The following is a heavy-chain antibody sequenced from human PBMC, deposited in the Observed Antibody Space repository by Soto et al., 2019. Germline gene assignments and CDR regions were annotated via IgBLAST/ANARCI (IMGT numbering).Heavy chain of an antibody. CDR3: AAEREVGVIDY. J-gene: IGHJ4*02. D-gene: IGHD1-26*01. Sequence: QMQLVQSGPEVKKPGTSVKVSCKASGFTFTSSAVQWVRQARGQRLEWIGWIVVGSGNTNYAQKFQERVTITRDMSTSTANMELSSLRSEDTAVYYCAAEREVGVIDYWGQGTLVTVSS. CDR1: GFTFTSSA. V-gene: IGHV1-58*01. CDR2: IVVGSGNT.